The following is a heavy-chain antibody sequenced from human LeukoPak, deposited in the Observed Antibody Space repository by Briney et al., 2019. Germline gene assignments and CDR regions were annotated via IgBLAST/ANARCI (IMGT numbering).Heavy chain of an antibody. D-gene: IGHD2-21*02. CDR2: INPSGGST. Sequence: ASVKVSCKASGYTFTSYYIHWVRQAPGQGLEWMGIINPSGGSTTYAQKFQGRVTMTRDMSTSTVYMELSRLRSDDTAVYYCARVVVTSYYMDVWGKGTTVTVSS. V-gene: IGHV1-46*01. J-gene: IGHJ6*03. CDR1: GYTFTSYY. CDR3: ARVVVTSYYMDV.